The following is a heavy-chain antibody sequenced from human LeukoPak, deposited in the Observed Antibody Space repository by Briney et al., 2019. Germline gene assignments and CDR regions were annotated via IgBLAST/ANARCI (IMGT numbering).Heavy chain of an antibody. Sequence: GESLKISCKGSGYSFTNYWIGWVRQMPGKGLEWMGIIYPGDSDTRYSPSFQGQVTISGDKSISTAFLQRSSLKASDTAMYYCARQVGHSYGSGAFDIWGQGTMVTVSS. V-gene: IGHV5-51*01. CDR1: GYSFTNYW. CDR2: IYPGDSDT. J-gene: IGHJ3*02. CDR3: ARQVGHSYGSGAFDI. D-gene: IGHD5-18*01.